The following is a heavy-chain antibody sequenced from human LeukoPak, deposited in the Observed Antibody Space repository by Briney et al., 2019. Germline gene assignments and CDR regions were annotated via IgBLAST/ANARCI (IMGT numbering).Heavy chain of an antibody. Sequence: SETLSLTCTVSGGSMSPYYWSWIRQSPEKALVCIGYIHYSGSTIYNPSFKGRIRISVDMSKNQSSLRLSSVTAADTALYYCGRHFTDHYDSSGYPRDVFDIWGQGTMVTVSS. J-gene: IGHJ3*02. CDR2: IHYSGST. CDR1: GGSMSPYY. V-gene: IGHV4-59*08. CDR3: GRHFTDHYDSSGYPRDVFDI. D-gene: IGHD3-22*01.